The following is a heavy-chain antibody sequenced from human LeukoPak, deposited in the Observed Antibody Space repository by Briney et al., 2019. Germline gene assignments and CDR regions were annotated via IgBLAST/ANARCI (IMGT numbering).Heavy chain of an antibody. V-gene: IGHV3-21*01. CDR1: GFTFSSYS. D-gene: IGHD3-10*01. CDR3: ARGGEGGSGSYYNTYNWFDP. Sequence: GGSLRLSCAASGFTFSSYSMNWVRQAPGKGLEWVSSISSSSSYIYYADSVKGRFTISRDNAKNSLYLQMNSLRAEDTAVYYCARGGEGGSGSYYNTYNWFDPWGQGTLVTVSS. J-gene: IGHJ5*02. CDR2: ISSSSSYI.